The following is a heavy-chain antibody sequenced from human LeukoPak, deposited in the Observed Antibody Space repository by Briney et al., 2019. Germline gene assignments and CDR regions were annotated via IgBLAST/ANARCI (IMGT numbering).Heavy chain of an antibody. V-gene: IGHV3-53*01. J-gene: IGHJ4*02. CDR2: IYSGGRT. CDR3: AKGGARYFDWLAIDY. Sequence: GGSLRLSCAASGFTVSRNYMSWVRQAPGKGLEWVSVIYSGGRTYYADSGKGRFTISRDNSKNTLYLQVDSLRAEDTAVYYCAKGGARYFDWLAIDYWGQGTLVTVSS. D-gene: IGHD3-9*01. CDR1: GFTVSRNY.